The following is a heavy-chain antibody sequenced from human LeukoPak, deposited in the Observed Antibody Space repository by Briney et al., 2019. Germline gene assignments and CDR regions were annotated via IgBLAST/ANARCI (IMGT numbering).Heavy chain of an antibody. CDR2: ISAYNGNT. J-gene: IGHJ4*02. CDR3: ARDLHSGIAVAGTRFDY. Sequence: GASVKVSCKTSGYTFTSYGINWLRQAPGQGLEWMGWISAYNGNTNYAQKLQGRVTMTTDTSTSTAYMELRSLRSDDTAVYHCARDLHSGIAVAGTRFDYWGQGTLVTVSS. CDR1: GYTFTSYG. V-gene: IGHV1-18*01. D-gene: IGHD6-19*01.